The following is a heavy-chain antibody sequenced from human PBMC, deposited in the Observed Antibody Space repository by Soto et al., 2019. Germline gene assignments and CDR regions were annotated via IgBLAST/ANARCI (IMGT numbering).Heavy chain of an antibody. Sequence: SETLSLTCTVSGGSVSSGSYYWSWIRQPPGKGLEWIGYIYYSGSTNYNPSLKSRVTISVDTSKNQFSLKLSSVTAADTAVYYCAREPTNYDFWSGTLPGPFDFLGQGTLVTVSS. D-gene: IGHD3-3*01. CDR1: GGSVSSGSYY. CDR3: AREPTNYDFWSGTLPGPFDF. J-gene: IGHJ4*02. V-gene: IGHV4-61*01. CDR2: IYYSGST.